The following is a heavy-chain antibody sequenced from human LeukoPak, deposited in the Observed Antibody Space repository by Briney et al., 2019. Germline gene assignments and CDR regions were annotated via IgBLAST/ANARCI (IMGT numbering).Heavy chain of an antibody. V-gene: IGHV3-30-3*01. CDR1: GFTFSNYA. J-gene: IGHJ4*02. CDR3: VREVTTIKSQPYFDY. CDR2: ISYDGSNK. Sequence: QSGGSLRLSCVASGFTFSNYAMHWVRQAPGKGLEWVAVISYDGSNKFYADSVKGRFTISRDNSRNTLYLQTNSLRSEDTAPYYCVREVTTIKSQPYFDYWGREPWSPSPQ. D-gene: IGHD4-11*01.